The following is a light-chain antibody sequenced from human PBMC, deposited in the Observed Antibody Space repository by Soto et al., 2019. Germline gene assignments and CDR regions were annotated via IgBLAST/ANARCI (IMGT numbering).Light chain of an antibody. V-gene: IGKV1-39*01. J-gene: IGKJ5*01. CDR3: QKSYSTPIN. CDR1: QDISNY. Sequence: DIQITQSPSSLSASVGDRFTITCEASQDISNYLNWYQQKPGKAPKLLIYAASSLQSGVPSRFSGSGSGTDFTLTISSLQPEDFATYYCQKSYSTPINFGQGTRLEIK. CDR2: AAS.